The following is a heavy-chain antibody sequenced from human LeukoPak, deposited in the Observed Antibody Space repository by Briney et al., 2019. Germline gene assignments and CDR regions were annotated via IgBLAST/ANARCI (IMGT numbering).Heavy chain of an antibody. Sequence: GGSLRLSCAASGFTFSSYAMSWVRQAPGKGLERVSAISGSGGSTYYADSVKGRFTISRGNSKNTLYLQMNSLRVEDTAIYYCAKGRGYCTGGSCYSDYWGQGTLVTVSS. CDR3: AKGRGYCTGGSCYSDY. CDR2: ISGSGGST. CDR1: GFTFSSYA. D-gene: IGHD2-15*01. J-gene: IGHJ4*02. V-gene: IGHV3-23*01.